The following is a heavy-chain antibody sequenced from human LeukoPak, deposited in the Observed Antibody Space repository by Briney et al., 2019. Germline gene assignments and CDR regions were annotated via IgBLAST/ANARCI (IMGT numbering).Heavy chain of an antibody. J-gene: IGHJ3*02. V-gene: IGHV4-59*01. D-gene: IGHD3-3*01. Sequence: SETLSLTCTVSGGSISSYYWSWIRQPPGKGLEWIGYIYYSGSTNYNPSLKSRVTTSVDTSKNQFSLKLSSVTAADTAVYYCARVRNKANDFWSGLDAFDIWGQGTMVTVSS. CDR2: IYYSGST. CDR1: GGSISSYY. CDR3: ARVRNKANDFWSGLDAFDI.